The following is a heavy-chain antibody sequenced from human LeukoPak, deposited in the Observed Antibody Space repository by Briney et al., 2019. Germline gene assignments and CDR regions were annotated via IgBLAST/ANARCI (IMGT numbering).Heavy chain of an antibody. CDR1: GFTFSSSA. D-gene: IGHD3-3*01. J-gene: IGHJ4*02. CDR2: IVVGSGNT. V-gene: IGHV1-58*02. CDR3: AAAYYFWSGYYDY. Sequence: SVKVSCKASGFTFSSSAMQWVRQARGQRLEWIGWIVVGSGNTNYAQKFQERVTITRDMSTSTGYMELRSRISENTAVYYCAAAYYFWSGYYDYWGQGTLVTVSP.